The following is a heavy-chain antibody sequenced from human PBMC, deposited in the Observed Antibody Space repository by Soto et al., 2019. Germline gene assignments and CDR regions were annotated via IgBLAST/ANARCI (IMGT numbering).Heavy chain of an antibody. V-gene: IGHV1-2*04. Sequence: ASVKVSCKASGYTFTGYYMHWVRQAPGQGLEWMGWINPNSGGTNYAQKFQGWVTMTRDTSISTAYMELSRLRSDDTAVYYCARDRGGARENYYYYYGMDVWGQGTTVTVSS. CDR3: ARDRGGARENYYYYYGMDV. CDR1: GYTFTGYY. D-gene: IGHD3-10*01. CDR2: INPNSGGT. J-gene: IGHJ6*02.